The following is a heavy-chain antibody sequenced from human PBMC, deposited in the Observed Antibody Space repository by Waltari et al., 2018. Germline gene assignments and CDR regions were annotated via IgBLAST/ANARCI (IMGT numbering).Heavy chain of an antibody. CDR1: GFTFSSYS. J-gene: IGHJ4*02. CDR2: ISSSSGTI. CDR3: ARRYSSGFDY. D-gene: IGHD6-19*01. Sequence: EVQLVESGGGLVKPGGSLRLSCAASGFTFSSYSMNWVRQAPGKGLEWVSSISSSSGTIYYADSVKGRFTISRDNAKNSLYLQMNSLRAEDTAVYYCARRYSSGFDYWGQGTLVTVSS. V-gene: IGHV3-21*01.